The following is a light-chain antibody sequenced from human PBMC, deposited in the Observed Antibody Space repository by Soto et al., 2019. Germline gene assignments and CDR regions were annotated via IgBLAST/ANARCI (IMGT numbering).Light chain of an antibody. J-gene: IGKJ1*01. V-gene: IGKV3-20*01. CDR1: QSIGSSY. Sequence: PGARATLSCRASQSIGSSYLAWYQQKHGQAPRLLIYGASSRATGVPDRFSGSGSGTDFTLTISGLEPEDFAVYYCQQYGTSSWTFGQGTKVEIK. CDR3: QQYGTSSWT. CDR2: GAS.